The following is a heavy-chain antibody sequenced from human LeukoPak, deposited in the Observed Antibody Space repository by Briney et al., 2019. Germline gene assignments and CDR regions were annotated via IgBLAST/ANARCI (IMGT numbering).Heavy chain of an antibody. CDR2: IYYSGST. D-gene: IGHD4-17*01. V-gene: IGHV4-59*08. CDR3: ARHPYGDYGYFQH. J-gene: IGHJ1*01. Sequence: SETLSLTCAVYGGSFSGYYWSWIRQPPGKGLEWIGYIYYSGSTNYNPSLKSRVTISVDTSKNQFSLKLSSVTAADTAVYYCARHPYGDYGYFQHWGQGTLVTVSS. CDR1: GGSFSGYY.